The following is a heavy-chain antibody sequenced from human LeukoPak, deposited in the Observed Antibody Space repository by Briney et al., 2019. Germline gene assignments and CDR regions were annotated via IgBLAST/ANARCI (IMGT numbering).Heavy chain of an antibody. V-gene: IGHV3-53*04. D-gene: IGHD2-15*01. CDR2: IYSGGST. Sequence: GGSLRLSCAASGFTVSSNYMSWVRQAPGKGLEWGSVIYSGGSTYYADSVKGRFTISRHNSKNTLYLQMNSLRAEDTAVYYCASTLGYCSGGSCYGNHYYYYYGMDVWGQGTTVTVSS. CDR3: ASTLGYCSGGSCYGNHYYYYYGMDV. J-gene: IGHJ6*02. CDR1: GFTVSSNY.